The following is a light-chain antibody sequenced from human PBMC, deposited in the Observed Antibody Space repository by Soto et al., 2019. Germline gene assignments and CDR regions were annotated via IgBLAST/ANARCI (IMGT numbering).Light chain of an antibody. V-gene: IGKV3-20*01. CDR2: GVS. CDR3: QQFQSSLRT. CDR1: QSVTSNY. Sequence: EVVMTQSPATLSVSPGERATLSCRASQSVTSNYLAWYQQKPGQAPRLLIYGVSGRATGIPDRFSGSGSGTDFTLTISGLEPEDFAVYFCQQFQSSLRTFGQGTRVEV. J-gene: IGKJ1*01.